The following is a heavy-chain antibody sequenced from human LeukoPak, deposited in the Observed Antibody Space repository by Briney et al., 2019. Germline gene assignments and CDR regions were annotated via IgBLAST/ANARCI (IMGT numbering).Heavy chain of an antibody. V-gene: IGHV3-74*03. CDR2: IESDASRT. CDR1: GFTLSDHW. CDR3: VKGGHKLDIQTTHYYYGLDV. Sequence: PGGSLRLSCVASGFTLSDHWMYWVRQGPGRGLAHVSRIESDASRTTYADSVKGRFTISRDDAKNTMYLQMNSLRGEDTAVYYCVKGGHKLDIQTTHYYYGLDVWGQGTTVAVSS. D-gene: IGHD4-17*01. J-gene: IGHJ6*02.